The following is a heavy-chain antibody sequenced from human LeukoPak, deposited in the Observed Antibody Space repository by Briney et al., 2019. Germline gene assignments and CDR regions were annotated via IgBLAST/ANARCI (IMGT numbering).Heavy chain of an antibody. D-gene: IGHD2-15*01. CDR3: AKQMVERPHYYYMDV. J-gene: IGHJ6*03. Sequence: GGSLRPSSAASARIVSSFGMHWDRQAQGNGLEWEAFIQDDESNKFYADSVKGRFTISRDNSKNTLFLQMNSLRPEDTALYYCAKQMVERPHYYYMDVWGKGTTVTVSS. CDR2: IQDDESNK. CDR1: ARIVSSFG. V-gene: IGHV3-30*02.